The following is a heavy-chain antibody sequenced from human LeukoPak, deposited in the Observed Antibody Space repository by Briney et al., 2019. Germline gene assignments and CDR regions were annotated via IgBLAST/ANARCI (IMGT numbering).Heavy chain of an antibody. Sequence: ASVKVSCKASGYTFTTYYMHWVRQAPGQGLEWMAMINPSGGSTNYAQKFQGRVTMTRDTSTSTAYMELSSLRSGDTALYYCARVRRYYGSGTSFDYWGQGTLVTVSS. D-gene: IGHD3-10*01. CDR3: ARVRRYYGSGTSFDY. CDR1: GYTFTTYY. J-gene: IGHJ4*02. CDR2: INPSGGST. V-gene: IGHV1-46*01.